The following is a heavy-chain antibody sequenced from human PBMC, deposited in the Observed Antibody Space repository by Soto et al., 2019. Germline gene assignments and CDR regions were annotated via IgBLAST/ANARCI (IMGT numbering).Heavy chain of an antibody. Sequence: ASVKVSCKASGYTFTNQGISWVRQVPGQGLEWVWWISTFHGNTDDAQKFQDRVTLTTDTSTRTAXMELTNLKSEDTAVYYCASDPNLTSCRTIYLWG. CDR2: ISTFHGNT. V-gene: IGHV1-18*01. CDR3: ASDPNLTSCRTIYL. D-gene: IGHD2-2*01. J-gene: IGHJ6*03. CDR1: GYTFTNQG.